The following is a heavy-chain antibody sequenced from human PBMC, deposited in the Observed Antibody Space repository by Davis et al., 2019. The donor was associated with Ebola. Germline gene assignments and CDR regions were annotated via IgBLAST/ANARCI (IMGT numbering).Heavy chain of an antibody. CDR2: INPNSGDT. CDR3: ARDRVCSGATCYAYFDF. V-gene: IGHV1-2*04. D-gene: IGHD2-15*01. CDR1: GYTFTGYY. Sequence: AASVTVSCMASGYTFTGYYIHWVRQAPGQGLEWMGWINPNSGDTKYSQKFQGWVTMTRDTPISTAYMELNRLTSDDTAVYYCARDRVCSGATCYAYFDFWGQGTLVTVSS. J-gene: IGHJ4*02.